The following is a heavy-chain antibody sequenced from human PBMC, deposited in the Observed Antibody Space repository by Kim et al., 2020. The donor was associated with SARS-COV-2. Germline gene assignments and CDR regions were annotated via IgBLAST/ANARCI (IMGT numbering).Heavy chain of an antibody. J-gene: IGHJ4*02. D-gene: IGHD3-10*01. V-gene: IGHV3-30*01. CDR3: ARDAYGSGSY. Sequence: NKDYADSVKGRFTISRYNSQNTLYLQMNSLGAEDTAVYYCARDAYGSGSYWGQGTLVTVSS. CDR2: NK.